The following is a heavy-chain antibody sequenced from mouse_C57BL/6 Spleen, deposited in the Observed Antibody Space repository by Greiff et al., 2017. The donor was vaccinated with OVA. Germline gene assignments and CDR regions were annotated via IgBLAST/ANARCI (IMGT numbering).Heavy chain of an antibody. D-gene: IGHD2-2*01. CDR3: ASYGYDGNYFDY. Sequence: QVQLQQSGAELARPGASVKLSCKASGYTFTSYGISWVKQRPGQGLEWIGEIYPRSGNTYYNEKFKGKATLTADKSSSTAYMELRSLTSEDSAVYFCASYGYDGNYFDYWGQGTTLTVSS. CDR2: IYPRSGNT. J-gene: IGHJ2*01. CDR1: GYTFTSYG. V-gene: IGHV1-81*01.